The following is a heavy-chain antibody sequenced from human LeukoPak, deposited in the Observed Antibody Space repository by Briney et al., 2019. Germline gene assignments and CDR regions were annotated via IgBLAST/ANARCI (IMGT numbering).Heavy chain of an antibody. CDR2: VIAIFGRV. Sequence: SVKVSCKASRGTFSSYGISWVRQAPGQGLEWMGGVIAIFGRVKYGQKFQGRATITTDESTSTAYMELSSLTSEDTGVYYCARGELGDSSGFSFFNYWGQGTLVTVSS. CDR1: RGTFSSYG. J-gene: IGHJ4*02. V-gene: IGHV1-69*05. D-gene: IGHD3-22*01. CDR3: ARGELGDSSGFSFFNY.